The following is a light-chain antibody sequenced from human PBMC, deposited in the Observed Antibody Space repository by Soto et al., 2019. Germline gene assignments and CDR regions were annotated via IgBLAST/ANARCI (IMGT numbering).Light chain of an antibody. CDR1: QSVSSSY. CDR3: QQYGSSLFT. Sequence: EIVLTQSPGTLSLSPGERATLSCRASQSVSSSYLAWYQQKPGQAPRLVIYGASSRATGIPDRFSGSGSGTDFTLTISRLEPEDFAVYYCQQYGSSLFTFGPRTKVDIK. J-gene: IGKJ3*01. V-gene: IGKV3-20*01. CDR2: GAS.